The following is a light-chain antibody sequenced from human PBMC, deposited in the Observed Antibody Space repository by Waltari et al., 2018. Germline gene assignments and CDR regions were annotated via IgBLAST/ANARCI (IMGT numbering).Light chain of an antibody. CDR3: QQRSSWPLT. J-gene: IGKJ4*01. V-gene: IGKV3-11*01. Sequence: DILLTQSPATLSLSPGEIATLPCRASQSVSSHLAWYQQKPGQAPRLLIYDASTRAGGVPARFSGSGSGTDFTLTISSLEPEDFAVYYCQQRSSWPLTFGGGTKVEIK. CDR1: QSVSSH. CDR2: DAS.